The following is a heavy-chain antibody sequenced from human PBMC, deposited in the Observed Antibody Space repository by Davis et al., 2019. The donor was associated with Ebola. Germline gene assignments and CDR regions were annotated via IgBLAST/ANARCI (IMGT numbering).Heavy chain of an antibody. CDR3: ARGMAAAGTNYGMDV. CDR1: GFTFSSYA. CDR2: ISGSGGT. J-gene: IGHJ6*02. V-gene: IGHV3-23*01. Sequence: GESLKISCAASGFTFSSYAMSWVRQAPGKGLEWVTAISGSGGTYYADSVKGRFTISRDNAKNSLYLQMNSLRAEDTAVYYCARGMAAAGTNYGMDVWGQGTTVTVSS. D-gene: IGHD6-13*01.